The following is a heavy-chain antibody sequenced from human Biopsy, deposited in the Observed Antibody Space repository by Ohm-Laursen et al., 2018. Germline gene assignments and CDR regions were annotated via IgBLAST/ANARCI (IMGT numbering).Heavy chain of an antibody. D-gene: IGHD5-12*01. CDR1: GGSFTGHY. J-gene: IGHJ4*02. Sequence: PSQTLSLTCPVSGGSFTGHYWNWIRHHPGKGLEWIGNIFYSANTYYNPSLKSRVTISVDTSKNQFSLKLSSVTAADPAVYYCARLGSGDYFPTFFDFWGQGALVTVSS. CDR2: IFYSANT. CDR3: ARLGSGDYFPTFFDF. V-gene: IGHV4-31*03.